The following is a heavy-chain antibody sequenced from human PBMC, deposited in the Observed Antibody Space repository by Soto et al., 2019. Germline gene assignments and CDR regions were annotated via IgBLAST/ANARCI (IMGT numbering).Heavy chain of an antibody. Sequence: QVQLVQSGAEVKKPGASVKVSCKASGYTFTGYYMHWVRQAPGQGLEWMGWINPNSGGTNYAQKFQSSFTMTRDTSISTAYMELIRLRSDDTALYYCARDRITMIDRYWFDTCGQGSLVTVYS. D-gene: IGHD3-22*01. V-gene: IGHV1-2*02. CDR1: GYTFTGYY. CDR2: INPNSGGT. J-gene: IGHJ5*02. CDR3: ARDRITMIDRYWFDT.